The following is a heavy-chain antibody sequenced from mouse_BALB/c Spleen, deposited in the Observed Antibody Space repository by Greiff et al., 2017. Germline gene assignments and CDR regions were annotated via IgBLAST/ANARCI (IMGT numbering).Heavy chain of an antibody. J-gene: IGHJ2*01. Sequence: EVQRVESGGGLVKPGGSLKLSCAASGFTFSSYAMSWVRQTPEKRLEWVATISSGGSYTYYPDSVKGRFTISRDNAKNTLYLQMSSLRSEDTAMYYCARMTTVVAGENYFDYWGQGTTLTVSS. D-gene: IGHD1-1*01. V-gene: IGHV5-9-3*01. CDR2: ISSGGSYT. CDR1: GFTFSSYA. CDR3: ARMTTVVAGENYFDY.